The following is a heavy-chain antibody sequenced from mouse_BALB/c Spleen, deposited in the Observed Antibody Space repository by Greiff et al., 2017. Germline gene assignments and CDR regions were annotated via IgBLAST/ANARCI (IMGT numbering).Heavy chain of an antibody. V-gene: IGHV2-9*02. J-gene: IGHJ1*01. Sequence: VKLVESGPGLVAPSQSLSITCTVSGFSLTSYGVHWVRQPPGKGLEWLGVIWAGGSTNYNSALMSRLSISKDNSKSQVFLKMNSLQTDDTAMYYCARDGEGNYVLGGYFDVWGAGTTVTVSS. CDR2: IWAGGST. CDR3: ARDGEGNYVLGGYFDV. CDR1: GFSLTSYG. D-gene: IGHD2-1*01.